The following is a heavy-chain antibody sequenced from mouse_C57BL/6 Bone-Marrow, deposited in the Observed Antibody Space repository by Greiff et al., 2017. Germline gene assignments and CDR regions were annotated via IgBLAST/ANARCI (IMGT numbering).Heavy chain of an antibody. CDR1: GFNIKDDY. CDR2: FDPEIGDT. V-gene: IGHV14-4*01. J-gene: IGHJ2*01. D-gene: IGHD1-1*02. CDR3: ASFVGNYFDF. Sequence: VQLQQSGAELVRPGASVKLSCTASGFNIKDDYIHWVKQRPEQGLEWIGWFDPEIGDTEYASKFQGKATITSYTASNTAYLQLSSLTSEDTAVYYCASFVGNYFDFWGQGTPLTVAS.